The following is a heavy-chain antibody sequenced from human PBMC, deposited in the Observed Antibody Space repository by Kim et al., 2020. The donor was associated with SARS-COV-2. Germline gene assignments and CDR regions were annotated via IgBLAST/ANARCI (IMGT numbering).Heavy chain of an antibody. CDR3: ATGYISAYEY. CDR1: GLTFSSVW. Sequence: GGSLRLSCTASGLTFSSVWMHWVRQIPGKGLVWVSRIVQDGGDAIYADSVKGRFTISRDNAKNTLYLQMSSLRAEDSAVYYCATGYISAYEYLGQGTLVT. V-gene: IGHV3-74*01. D-gene: IGHD5-18*01. CDR2: IVQDGGDA. J-gene: IGHJ4*02.